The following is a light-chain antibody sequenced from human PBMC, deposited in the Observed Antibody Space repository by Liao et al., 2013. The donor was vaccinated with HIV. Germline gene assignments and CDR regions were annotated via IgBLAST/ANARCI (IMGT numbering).Light chain of an antibody. J-gene: IGLJ2*01. Sequence: SYELTQPPSVSESPGQTAIITCSGEKLGDKYVRWYQQKPGQSPVLVIYEDKKRPSGIPERFSGSNSGNTATLTISGTQAMDEADYYCQAWDSNKVIFGGGTKLSVL. CDR3: QAWDSNKVI. V-gene: IGLV3-1*01. CDR2: EDK. CDR1: KLGDKY.